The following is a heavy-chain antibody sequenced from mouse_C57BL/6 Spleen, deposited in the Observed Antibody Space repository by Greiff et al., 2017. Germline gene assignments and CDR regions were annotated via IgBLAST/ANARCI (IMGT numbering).Heavy chain of an antibody. D-gene: IGHD4-1*01. J-gene: IGHJ2*01. V-gene: IGHV1-15*01. CDR3: TALGLDY. Sequence: VQLVESGAELVRPGASVTLSCKASGYTFTDYEMHWVKQTPVHGLEWIGAIDPETGGTAYNQKFKGKAILTADKSSSTAYMELRSLTSEDSAVYYCTALGLDYWGQGTTLTVSS. CDR2: IDPETGGT. CDR1: GYTFTDYE.